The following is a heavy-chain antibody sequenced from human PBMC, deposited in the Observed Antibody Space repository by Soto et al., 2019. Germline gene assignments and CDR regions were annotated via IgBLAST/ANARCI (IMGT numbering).Heavy chain of an antibody. D-gene: IGHD3-9*01. V-gene: IGHV1-69*13. Sequence: SVKVSCKASGGTFSSYAISWVRQAPGQGHERMGGIIPIFGTANYAQKFQGRVTITADESTSTAYMELSSLRSEDTAVYYCARSPLRYFGWLSPHDAFYIWGRGTMVTVSS. J-gene: IGHJ3*02. CDR3: ARSPLRYFGWLSPHDAFYI. CDR1: GGTFSSYA. CDR2: IIPIFGTA.